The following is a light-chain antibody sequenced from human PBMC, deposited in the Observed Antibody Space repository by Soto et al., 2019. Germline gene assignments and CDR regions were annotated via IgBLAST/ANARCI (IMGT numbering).Light chain of an antibody. CDR3: SSFAGNNNLV. CDR1: SSNVGGYNY. J-gene: IGLJ2*01. Sequence: QYALTQPPSASGSPGQSVTISCTGTSSNVGGYNYVSWYQQHPGKAPKLMISEVSKRPSGVPDRFSGSKSGNTASLTVSGLQAEDEADYYCSSFAGNNNLVFGGGTKVTAL. V-gene: IGLV2-8*01. CDR2: EVS.